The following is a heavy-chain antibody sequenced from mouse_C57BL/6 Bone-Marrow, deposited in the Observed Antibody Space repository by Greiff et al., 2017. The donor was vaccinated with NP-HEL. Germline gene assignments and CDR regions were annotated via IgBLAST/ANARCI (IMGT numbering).Heavy chain of an antibody. CDR3: TSNYYAY. Sequence: EVKLMESGAELVRPGASVKLSCTATGFTIKDYNMHWVKQRPEQGLEWIGRIDPEDGDTEYAPKFQGKATMTADTSSNTAYLQLSSLTSEDTAVYYCTSNYYAYWGQGTTLSVSS. CDR1: GFTIKDYN. CDR2: IDPEDGDT. J-gene: IGHJ2*01. V-gene: IGHV14-1*01.